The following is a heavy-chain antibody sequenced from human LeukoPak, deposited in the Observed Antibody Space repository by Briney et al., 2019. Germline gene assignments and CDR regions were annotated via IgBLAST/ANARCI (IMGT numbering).Heavy chain of an antibody. CDR2: INPNSGGT. Sequence: ASVKVSCKASGYTFTGYYTHWVRQAPGQGLEWRAWINPNSGGTNYAQKFQGRDTMTRDTSISTAYMELSRLRSDDTAVYYCARQTGTTMVRVDYWGQGTLVTVSS. V-gene: IGHV1-2*02. CDR3: ARQTGTTMVRVDY. J-gene: IGHJ4*02. D-gene: IGHD3-10*01. CDR1: GYTFTGYY.